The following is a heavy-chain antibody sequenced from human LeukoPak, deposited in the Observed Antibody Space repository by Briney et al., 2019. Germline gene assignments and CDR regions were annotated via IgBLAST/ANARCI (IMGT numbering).Heavy chain of an antibody. V-gene: IGHV3-7*03. D-gene: IGHD2-21*02. Sequence: GGSLRLSCAASGFTFSSYWMSWVRQAPGKGLEWVANIKQDGSEKYYVDSVRGRFTISRDNSKNTLYLQMNSLKTEDTAVYYCTRGGWHIVVVTATRSWDYWGQGTLVTVSS. CDR1: GFTFSSYW. CDR3: TRGGWHIVVVTATRSWDY. CDR2: IKQDGSEK. J-gene: IGHJ4*02.